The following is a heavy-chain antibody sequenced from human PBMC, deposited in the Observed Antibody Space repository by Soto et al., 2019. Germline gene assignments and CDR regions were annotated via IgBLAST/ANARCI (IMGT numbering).Heavy chain of an antibody. CDR2: IRSHTDGGTA. CDR1: GFSFSNAW. CDR3: TTEGRD. V-gene: IGHV3-15*01. Sequence: EVQLVESGGGLVKPGGSLTLSCASSGFSFSNAWMSWVRQAPGQGLEWVGRIRSHTDGGTADYTASVNGRFIISRDDSKNMVSLHLNSLKTEDTAVYYCTTEGRDWGQGTLVTVSS. J-gene: IGHJ4*02.